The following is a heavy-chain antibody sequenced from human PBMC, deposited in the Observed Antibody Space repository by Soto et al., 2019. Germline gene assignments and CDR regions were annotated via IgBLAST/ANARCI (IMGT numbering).Heavy chain of an antibody. CDR3: AREFRGYDWRFDP. CDR1: GFSFSTYA. CDR2: ISGSGTST. D-gene: IGHD5-12*01. Sequence: QLLESGGELVQPGGSLRLSCAASGFSFSTYAVSWVRQAPRKGLEWVSSISGSGTSTFYADSVKGRFTISRDNSKNTVYLQMNTLRAEDTAIYYCAREFRGYDWRFDPWGQGTLVTVSS. J-gene: IGHJ5*02. V-gene: IGHV3-23*01.